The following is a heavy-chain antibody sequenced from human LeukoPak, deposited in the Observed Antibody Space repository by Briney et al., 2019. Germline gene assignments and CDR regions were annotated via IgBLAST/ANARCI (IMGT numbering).Heavy chain of an antibody. CDR3: ARDPSGWYYFDY. D-gene: IGHD6-19*01. V-gene: IGHV3-9*01. Sequence: PGRSLRLSCAASGFTFDDYAMHWVRQAPGKGLEWVSGIDWNSGDIGYADSVKGRFTISRDNAKNSLYLQMNSLRAEDTAVYYCARDPSGWYYFDYWGQGTLVTVSS. CDR1: GFTFDDYA. J-gene: IGHJ4*02. CDR2: IDWNSGDI.